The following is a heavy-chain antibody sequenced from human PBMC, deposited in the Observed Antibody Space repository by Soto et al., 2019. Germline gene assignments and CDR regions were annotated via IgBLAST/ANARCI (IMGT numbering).Heavy chain of an antibody. CDR2: IYYSGST. V-gene: IGHV4-59*01. Sequence: QVQLQESGPGLVKPSETLSLTCTVSGGSISSYYWSWIRQPPGKGLEWIGYIYYSGSTNYNPSLKSRGTISVDTSKNQFSLKLSSVTAADTAVYYCARGSSRKDWFDPWGQGTLVTVSS. J-gene: IGHJ5*02. CDR3: ARGSSRKDWFDP. CDR1: GGSISSYY. D-gene: IGHD6-13*01.